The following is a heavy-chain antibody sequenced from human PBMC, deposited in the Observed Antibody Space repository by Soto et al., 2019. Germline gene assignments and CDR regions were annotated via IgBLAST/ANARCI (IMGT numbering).Heavy chain of an antibody. Sequence: ASVKVSCKASGYTFTSYDINWVRQATGQGLEWMGWMNPNSGNTGYAQKFQGRVTMTRNTSISTAYMELSSLRSEDTAVYYCARNYDFWSGYPNPVDYWGQGTLVTVSS. D-gene: IGHD3-3*01. J-gene: IGHJ4*02. V-gene: IGHV1-8*01. CDR1: GYTFTSYD. CDR3: ARNYDFWSGYPNPVDY. CDR2: MNPNSGNT.